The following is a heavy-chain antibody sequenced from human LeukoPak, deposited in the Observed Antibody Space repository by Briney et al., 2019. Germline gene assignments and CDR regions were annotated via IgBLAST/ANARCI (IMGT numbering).Heavy chain of an antibody. V-gene: IGHV1-2*02. D-gene: IGHD4-17*01. J-gene: IGHJ4*02. CDR3: EIYGDPADY. Sequence: ASVKVSCKASGYTFTDYYMHWVRQAPGQGLEWMGWINPNSGGSNYAQKFQGRVTMTRDTSISTAYMELSRLRSDDTAMYYCEIYGDPADYWGQGTLVTVSS. CDR2: INPNSGGS. CDR1: GYTFTDYY.